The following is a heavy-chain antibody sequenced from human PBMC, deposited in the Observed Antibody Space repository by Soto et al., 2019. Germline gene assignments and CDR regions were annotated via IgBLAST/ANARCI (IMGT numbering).Heavy chain of an antibody. D-gene: IGHD3-10*01. CDR3: AKGEGFGELNGFDV. J-gene: IGHJ3*01. CDR2: INASGGST. V-gene: IGHV3-23*01. Sequence: PGGSLRLSCAASGFTPNNYASYAMRWVRQAPGKGLEWVSTINASGGSTYYADSVKGRFTISRDNSKNTLYLQMNSLRDDDTAVYYCAKGEGFGELNGFDVWGQGTMVTVSS. CDR1: GFTPNNYASYA.